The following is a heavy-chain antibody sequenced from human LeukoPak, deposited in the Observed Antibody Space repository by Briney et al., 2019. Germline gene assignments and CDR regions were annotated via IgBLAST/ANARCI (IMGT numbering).Heavy chain of an antibody. D-gene: IGHD3-9*01. V-gene: IGHV4-39*01. CDR3: ARRRTYDILTGYPQYYFDY. J-gene: IGHJ4*02. Sequence: PLETLSLTCSVSGGSISTSSYYWGWIRQPPRKGLEWIGDIYYSGNTYYNPSLKSRVTISVDTSKNQVSLKVTSVTAADTALYYCARRRTYDILTGYPQYYFDYWGQGALVTVSS. CDR2: IYYSGNT. CDR1: GGSISTSSYY.